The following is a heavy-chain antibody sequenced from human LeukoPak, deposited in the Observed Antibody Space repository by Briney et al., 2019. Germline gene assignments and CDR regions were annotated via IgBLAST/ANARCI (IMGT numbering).Heavy chain of an antibody. D-gene: IGHD3-16*01. V-gene: IGHV3-9*01. CDR2: ISWNSGSI. CDR1: GFTFDDYA. Sequence: GGSLRLSCAASGFTFDDYAMHWVRQAPGKGLEWVSGISWNSGSIGYADSVKGRFTISRDNAKNSLYLQMNSLRAEDTALYYCAGGFGQAYYYYYGMDVWGQGTTVTVSS. CDR3: AGGFGQAYYYYYGMDV. J-gene: IGHJ6*02.